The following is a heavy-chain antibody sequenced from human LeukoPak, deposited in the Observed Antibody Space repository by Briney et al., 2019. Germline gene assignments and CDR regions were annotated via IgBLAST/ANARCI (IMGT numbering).Heavy chain of an antibody. CDR2: IHYSGST. V-gene: IGHV4-39*07. CDR3: ARGGARAGAAAPRRQLRQNNWFDP. Sequence: SETLSLTCGVSGDSISGSRYYWGWIRQPPGKGLEWIGSIHYSGSTNYNPSLKSRVTISVDTSKNQFSLKLSSVTAADTAVYYCARGGARAGAAAPRRQLRQNNWFDPWGQGTLVTVSS. J-gene: IGHJ5*02. CDR1: GDSISGSRYY. D-gene: IGHD3-3*01.